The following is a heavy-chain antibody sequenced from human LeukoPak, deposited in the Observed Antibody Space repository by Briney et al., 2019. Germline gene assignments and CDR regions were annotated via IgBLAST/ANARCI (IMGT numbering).Heavy chain of an antibody. Sequence: GGSLRLSCAASGFTFNNAWMSWVRQAPGKGLEWVGRIKSKNDGGAVDHAAPVRGRFTISRDDSKNTLHLQMNSLKTEDTAVYYCTTYTVVSGKPYFDSWGQGTLVTVSS. D-gene: IGHD5/OR15-5a*01. V-gene: IGHV3-15*01. J-gene: IGHJ4*02. CDR1: GFTFNNAW. CDR2: IKSKNDGGAV. CDR3: TTYTVVSGKPYFDS.